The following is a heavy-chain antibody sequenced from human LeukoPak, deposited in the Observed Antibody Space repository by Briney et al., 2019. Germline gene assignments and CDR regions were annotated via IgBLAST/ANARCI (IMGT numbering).Heavy chain of an antibody. D-gene: IGHD3-10*01. CDR2: NSRSVTDT. Sequence: PGGSLRLSCAASGFTFSTYSMDWVRQAPGKGLEWVSYNSRSVTDTYYADSVRGRFTISRDNAKNSLYLQMNSLRAEDTAVYYCARGRSGGDYYYMDVWGKGTTVTV. CDR1: GFTFSTYS. CDR3: ARGRSGGDYYYMDV. V-gene: IGHV3-21*01. J-gene: IGHJ6*03.